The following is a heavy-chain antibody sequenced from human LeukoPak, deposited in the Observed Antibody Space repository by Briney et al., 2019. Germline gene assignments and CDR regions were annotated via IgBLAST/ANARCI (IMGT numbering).Heavy chain of an antibody. Sequence: GESLKISCKGSGYSFTSYWIGWVRQMPGKGLEWMGIIYPGDSDTRYSPSFQGQVTISADKSISTAYLQWSSLKASDTAMYYCASSGWSLFSRASDAFDIWGQGTMVTVSS. CDR2: IYPGDSDT. D-gene: IGHD6-19*01. V-gene: IGHV5-51*01. CDR1: GYSFTSYW. CDR3: ASSGWSLFSRASDAFDI. J-gene: IGHJ3*02.